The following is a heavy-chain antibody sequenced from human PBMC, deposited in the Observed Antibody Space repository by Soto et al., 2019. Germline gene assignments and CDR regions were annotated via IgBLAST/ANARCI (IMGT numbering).Heavy chain of an antibody. V-gene: IGHV3-53*01. CDR3: VRVLYDSGVVDF. Sequence: HLVESGGGLFQAGGSTRLSCLVSGFTVSTYDMAWVRQAPGKGLEWASVIQSGGATYYPDSAQGRFTISRDNSKNTVYLQMSSLRMEDTGVYSCVRVLYDSGVVDFWGQGSLITVS. J-gene: IGHJ4*02. CDR1: GFTVSTYD. CDR2: IQSGGAT. D-gene: IGHD5-12*01.